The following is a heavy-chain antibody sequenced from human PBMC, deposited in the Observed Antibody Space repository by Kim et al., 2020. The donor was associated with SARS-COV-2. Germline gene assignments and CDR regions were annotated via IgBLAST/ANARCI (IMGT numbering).Heavy chain of an antibody. CDR3: ATSITFLGGFDP. V-gene: IGHV1-24*01. J-gene: IGHJ5*02. CDR2: FNPEDGET. D-gene: IGHD3-3*01. Sequence: ASVKVSCKVSGYTLTELSMHWVRQAPGKGLEWMGGFNPEDGETNYAQKFQSRVTMTEDTSTDTAYMELSSLRSEDTAVYFCATSITFLGGFDPWGQGTPVTVSS. CDR1: GYTLTELS.